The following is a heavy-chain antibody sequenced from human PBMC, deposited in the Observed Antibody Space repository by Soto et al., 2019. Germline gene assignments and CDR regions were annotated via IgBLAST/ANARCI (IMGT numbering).Heavy chain of an antibody. J-gene: IGHJ4*02. CDR2: VHYTGGT. V-gene: IGHV4-39*01. CDR3: ARPYTTYDWARTLDY. CDR1: GGSISSSRYY. Sequence: QLQLPESGPGLLKPSETLSLTCNVSGGSISSSRYYWGWIRQPPGQGLEYIGNVHYTGGTYYNPSHQSRVPVTIDTSKNQFSLKVSFVTAADTAIYYYARPYTTYDWARTLDYWGQGTLVTVSS. D-gene: IGHD3-16*01.